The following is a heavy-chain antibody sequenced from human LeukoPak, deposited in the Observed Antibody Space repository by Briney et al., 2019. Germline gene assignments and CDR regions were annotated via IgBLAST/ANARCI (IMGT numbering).Heavy chain of an antibody. J-gene: IGHJ2*01. V-gene: IGHV4-38-2*02. CDR2: IYYRRTT. D-gene: IGHD6-6*01. CDR3: ARTPLSIADAPSSYWYFDL. CDR1: GYSITSGYD. Sequence: SETLSLTCTVSGYSITSGYDWGWIRQPPGKGLEWIASIYYRRTTYYNPSLKSRVTISINTSTNQFSLRLSSMTAADTAVYYCARTPLSIADAPSSYWYFDLWGRGTLVTVSS.